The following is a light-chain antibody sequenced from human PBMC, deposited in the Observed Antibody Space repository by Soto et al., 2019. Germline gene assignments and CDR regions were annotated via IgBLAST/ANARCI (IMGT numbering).Light chain of an antibody. CDR2: DVS. CDR3: SSHASRSTLI. V-gene: IGLV2-14*03. Sequence: QSALTQPASVSGSPGQSITISCTGTSSDVGAYNHVSWYQQHPDKALKVMIYDVSNRPSGVSNRFSGSRSGNAASLTISGLQAEDEADYYCSSHASRSTLIFGGGTKVTVL. J-gene: IGLJ2*01. CDR1: SSDVGAYNH.